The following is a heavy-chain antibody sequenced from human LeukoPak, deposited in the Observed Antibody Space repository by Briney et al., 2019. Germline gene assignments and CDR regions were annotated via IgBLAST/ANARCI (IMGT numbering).Heavy chain of an antibody. V-gene: IGHV3-48*01. D-gene: IGHD2-21*01. J-gene: IGHJ4*02. CDR2: ITSSSSTI. CDR1: GFTFSSYS. Sequence: GGSLRLSCAASGFTFSSYSMNWVRQAPGKGLEWVSYITSSSSTIYYADPVKGRFTISRDSAKNSLYLQMNSLRAEDTAVYYCARGWHCGGDRYSFDYWGQGTLVTVSS. CDR3: ARGWHCGGDRYSFDY.